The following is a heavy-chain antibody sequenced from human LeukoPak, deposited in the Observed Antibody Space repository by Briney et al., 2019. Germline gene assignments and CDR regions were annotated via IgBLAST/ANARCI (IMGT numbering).Heavy chain of an antibody. J-gene: IGHJ4*02. D-gene: IGHD2-15*01. CDR2: IIPIFGTA. CDR3: ARDDCSGGSCYSDY. Sequence: GASVKVSCKASGGTFSSYAISWVRQAPGQGLEWMGRIIPIFGTANYAQKFQGRVTITTDESTSTAYMELGSLRSEDTAVYYCARDDCSGGSCYSDYWGQGTLVTVSS. V-gene: IGHV1-69*05. CDR1: GGTFSSYA.